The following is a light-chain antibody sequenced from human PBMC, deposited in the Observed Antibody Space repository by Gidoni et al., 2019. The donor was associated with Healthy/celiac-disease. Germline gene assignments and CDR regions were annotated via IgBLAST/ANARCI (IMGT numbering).Light chain of an antibody. J-gene: IGKJ2*01. CDR1: QSISSY. V-gene: IGKV1-39*01. Sequence: DIQMTQSPSSLSASVGDRVTITCRASQSISSYLNWYQQKPGKAPKLLIDAASSLQSGVPSRFSGSGSGTDFTLTISSLQPEDFATYYCQQRYSTPPTFGQGTKLEIK. CDR3: QQRYSTPPT. CDR2: AAS.